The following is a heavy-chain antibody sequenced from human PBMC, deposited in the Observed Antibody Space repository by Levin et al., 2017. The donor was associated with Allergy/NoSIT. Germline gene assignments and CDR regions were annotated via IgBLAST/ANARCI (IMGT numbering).Heavy chain of an antibody. J-gene: IGHJ3*02. CDR2: FHASGNG. V-gene: IGHV4-4*07. CDR1: GASISSHY. D-gene: IGHD3-10*01. Sequence: SETLSLTCSVSGASISSHYWSWVRQPAGKGLEWIGRFHASGNGNSNPSLKSRVTMSVDTSKSLFSLKLTSVTAADTAIYFCARTPLWFGDLSSPRGAFDIWGRGTTVTVSS. CDR3: ARTPLWFGDLSSPRGAFDI.